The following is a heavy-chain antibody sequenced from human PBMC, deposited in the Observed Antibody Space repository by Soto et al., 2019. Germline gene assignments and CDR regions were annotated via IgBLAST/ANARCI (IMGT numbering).Heavy chain of an antibody. Sequence: EVQLVESGGGLVHPEGSLRLSCAASGFTFINFAMTWVRQAPGKGLEWVSAISGNGISTYYADSVKGRFTISRDNSKDTVHLQMHSLRADDTAVYYCAREDGIVGATSAFDYWGQGTLVTVSS. CDR3: AREDGIVGATSAFDY. D-gene: IGHD1-26*01. CDR2: ISGNGIST. J-gene: IGHJ4*02. CDR1: GFTFINFA. V-gene: IGHV3-23*04.